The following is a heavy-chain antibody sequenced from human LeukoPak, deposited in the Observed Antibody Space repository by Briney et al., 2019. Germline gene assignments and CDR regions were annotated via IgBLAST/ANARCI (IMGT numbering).Heavy chain of an antibody. J-gene: IGHJ6*02. CDR1: GFTFSNYW. Sequence: PGGSLRLSCAASGFTFSNYWMHWARQAPGKGLEWVASINHNGNVNYYVDSVKGRFTISRDNAKNSLYLQMSNLRAEDTAVYFCARGGGLDVWGQGATVTVSS. CDR3: ARGGGLDV. D-gene: IGHD3-16*01. V-gene: IGHV3-7*03. CDR2: INHNGNVN.